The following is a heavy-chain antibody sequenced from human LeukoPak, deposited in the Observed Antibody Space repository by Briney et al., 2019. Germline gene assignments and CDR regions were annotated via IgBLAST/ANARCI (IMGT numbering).Heavy chain of an antibody. Sequence: GGSLRLSCAASGFTFSSYSMNWVRQAPGKGLEWVSSISSSSSYIYYADSVKGRFTVSRDNAKNSLYLQMNSLRAEDTAVYYCARASSGYSFDYWGQGTLVTVSS. V-gene: IGHV3-21*01. CDR2: ISSSSSYI. J-gene: IGHJ4*02. CDR3: ARASSGYSFDY. D-gene: IGHD3-22*01. CDR1: GFTFSSYS.